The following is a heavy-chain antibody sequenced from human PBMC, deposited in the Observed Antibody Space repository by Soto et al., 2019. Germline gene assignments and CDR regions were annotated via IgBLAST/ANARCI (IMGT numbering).Heavy chain of an antibody. CDR2: INAGNGNT. Sequence: ASVKVSCKASGYTFTSYAMHWVRQAPGQRLEWMGWINAGNGNTKYSQKFQGRVTITRDTSANTAYMELSSLRSEDTAVYYCARGSHIVVVTANPSPFDYWGQGTLVTVSS. CDR3: ARGSHIVVVTANPSPFDY. CDR1: GYTFTSYA. D-gene: IGHD2-21*02. J-gene: IGHJ4*02. V-gene: IGHV1-3*01.